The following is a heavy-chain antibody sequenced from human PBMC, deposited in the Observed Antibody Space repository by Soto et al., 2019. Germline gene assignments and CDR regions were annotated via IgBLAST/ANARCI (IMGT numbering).Heavy chain of an antibody. J-gene: IGHJ5*02. D-gene: IGHD6-13*01. CDR2: INAGNGNT. V-gene: IGHV1-3*05. CDR3: PRSSGWYVWFDP. CDR1: GYTFTSYA. Sequence: QVQLVQSGAEEKKPGASVKVSCKASGYTFTSYAMHWVRQAPGQRLEWMGWINAGNGNTKYSQKFQGRVTITRDTSASTAHMELRSLRSEDTAVYYCPRSSGWYVWFDPWGQGTLVTVSS.